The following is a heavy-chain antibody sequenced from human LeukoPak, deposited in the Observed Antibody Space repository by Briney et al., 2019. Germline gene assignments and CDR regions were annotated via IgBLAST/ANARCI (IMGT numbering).Heavy chain of an antibody. CDR3: ASPLGPYYYDSSPLGAFDI. CDR2: IYYSGST. D-gene: IGHD3-22*01. Sequence: SETLSLTCTVSGGSISSSSYYWGRIRQPPGKGLEWIGSIYYSGSTYYNPSLKSRVTISVDTSKNQFSLKLSSVTAADTAVYYCASPLGPYYYDSSPLGAFDIWGQGTMDTVSS. J-gene: IGHJ3*02. V-gene: IGHV4-39*01. CDR1: GGSISSSSYY.